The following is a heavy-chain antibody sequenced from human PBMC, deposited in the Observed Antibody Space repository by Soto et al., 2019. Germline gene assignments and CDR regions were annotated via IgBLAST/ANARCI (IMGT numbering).Heavy chain of an antibody. CDR2: IDPSDSYT. CDR3: ARRSGGYSYGYYDWFDP. V-gene: IGHV5-10-1*01. CDR1: GYSFTSYW. Sequence: GESLKISCQGSGYSFTSYWISWVRQMPGKGLEWMGRIDPSDSYTNYSPSFQGHVTISADKSISTAYLQWSSLKASDTAMYYCARRSGGYSYGYYDWFDPWGQGTLVTVSS. J-gene: IGHJ5*02. D-gene: IGHD5-18*01.